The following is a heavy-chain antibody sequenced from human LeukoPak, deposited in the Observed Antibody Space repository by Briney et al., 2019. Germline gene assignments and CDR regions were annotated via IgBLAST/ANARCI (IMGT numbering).Heavy chain of an antibody. V-gene: IGHV3-33*01. Sequence: GGSLRLSCAASGFTFTNCGFHWVRQAPGKGLEWVAVIWYDGSKKYYADSVKGRFTISRDDSKNTVYLQMNSLRAEDTAVYYCARDPSGWSFDYGGQGTLVIVSS. CDR2: IWYDGSKK. D-gene: IGHD6-19*01. CDR3: ARDPSGWSFDY. CDR1: GFTFTNCG. J-gene: IGHJ4*02.